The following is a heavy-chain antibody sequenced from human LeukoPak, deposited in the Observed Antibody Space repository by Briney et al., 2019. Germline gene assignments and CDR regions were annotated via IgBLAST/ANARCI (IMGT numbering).Heavy chain of an antibody. Sequence: SETLSLTCAVYGGSFSGYYWSWIRQPPGKGLEWIGEINHSGSTNYNPSLKSRVTISVDTSKNQFSLKLSSVTAADTAVYYCARLYRYSSGWYLFGPWFDPWGQGTLVTVSS. V-gene: IGHV4-34*01. D-gene: IGHD6-19*01. J-gene: IGHJ5*02. CDR2: INHSGST. CDR3: ARLYRYSSGWYLFGPWFDP. CDR1: GGSFSGYY.